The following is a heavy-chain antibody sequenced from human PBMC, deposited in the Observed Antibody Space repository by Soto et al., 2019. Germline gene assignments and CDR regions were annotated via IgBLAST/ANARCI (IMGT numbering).Heavy chain of an antibody. D-gene: IGHD6-13*01. CDR1: GFTFSIYA. V-gene: IGHV3-23*01. CDR2: ISGSGGST. CDR3: AKATRGGAATLIRDY. Sequence: EVQLLESGGGLVQPGGSLRLSCAAAGFTFSIYAMSWVSQSPGKGLEWVSAISGSGGSTYYADSVTGRFTLSRDNSKNTLYLQMNSQRADDTAVYYCAKATRGGAATLIRDYWGQGTRVTVSS. J-gene: IGHJ4*02.